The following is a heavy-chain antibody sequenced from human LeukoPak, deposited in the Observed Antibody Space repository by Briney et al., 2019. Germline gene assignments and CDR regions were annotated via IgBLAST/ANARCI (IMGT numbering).Heavy chain of an antibody. V-gene: IGHV4-61*02. CDR1: GGSISSGSYY. CDR3: ARETRPTNFDY. J-gene: IGHJ4*02. CDR2: IYTSGST. Sequence: SQTLSLTCTVSGGSISSGSYYWSWIRQPAGKGLEWIGRIYTSGSTNYNPSLMSRVTISVDTSKNQFSLKLSSVTAADTAVYYCARETRPTNFDYWGQGTLVTVSS.